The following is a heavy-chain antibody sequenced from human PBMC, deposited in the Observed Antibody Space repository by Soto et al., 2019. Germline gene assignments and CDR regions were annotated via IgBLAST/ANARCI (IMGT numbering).Heavy chain of an antibody. V-gene: IGHV3-21*01. CDR1: GFTFSSYS. D-gene: IGHD5-12*01. CDR3: ARPPRGFSGYDSYFFDY. J-gene: IGHJ4*02. Sequence: GGSLRLSCAASGFTFSSYSMNWVRQAPGKGLEWVSSISSSSSYIYYADSVKGRFTISRDNAKNSLNLQMNRLRVEDSAVYYCARPPRGFSGYDSYFFDYWGQGTLVTVSS. CDR2: ISSSSSYI.